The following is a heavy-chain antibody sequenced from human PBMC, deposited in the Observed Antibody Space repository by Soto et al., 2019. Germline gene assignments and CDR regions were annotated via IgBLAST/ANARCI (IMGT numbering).Heavy chain of an antibody. D-gene: IGHD5-12*01. CDR1: VGSISGYY. CDR2: IYHSGTI. CDR3: ARTQMATLYFDY. V-gene: IGHV4-59*01. Sequence: LXLTCTVSVGSISGYYWSWMRQPPGQGLEWIGYIYHSGTIRYNPSLESRVTISVDTSKNQFSLKLASVTAADTAVYYCARTQMATLYFDYWGQGTLVTVSS. J-gene: IGHJ4*02.